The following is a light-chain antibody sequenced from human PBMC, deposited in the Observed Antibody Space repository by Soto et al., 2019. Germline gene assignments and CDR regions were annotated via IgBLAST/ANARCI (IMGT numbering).Light chain of an antibody. CDR3: QQLNSYPYT. Sequence: IQLTQSPSSLSASVGDRVTITCRASPGISSYLAWYQQKPGKAPKLLIYAASTLQSGVRSRFSGSGSGTDFTLTISTLQPEEFATYYCQQLNSYPYTCGQGTKLEIK. J-gene: IGKJ2*01. V-gene: IGKV1-9*01. CDR2: AAS. CDR1: PGISSY.